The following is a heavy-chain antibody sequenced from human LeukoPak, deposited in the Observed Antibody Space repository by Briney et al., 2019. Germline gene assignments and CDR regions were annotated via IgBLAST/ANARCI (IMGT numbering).Heavy chain of an antibody. D-gene: IGHD3-10*01. J-gene: IGHJ4*02. Sequence: SETLSLTCTVSGDSISSHYWSWIRQPPGKGLEWIGYIYYSGSTNYNTSLKSRVSISVDTSKNQFSLKLTSVTAADTAVYYCAREMRSPRGGFDYWDQGTLVTVSS. CDR2: IYYSGST. V-gene: IGHV4-59*11. CDR1: GDSISSHY. CDR3: AREMRSPRGGFDY.